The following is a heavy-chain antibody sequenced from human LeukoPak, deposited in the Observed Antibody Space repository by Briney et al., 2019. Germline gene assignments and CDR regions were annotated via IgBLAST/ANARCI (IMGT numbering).Heavy chain of an antibody. D-gene: IGHD3-10*01. CDR2: INPSGGST. V-gene: IGHV1-46*01. Sequence: ASVKVSCKASGYTFTSYYMHWVRQAPGQGLEWMGIINPSGGSTSYAQKFQGRVTMTRDMSTSTVYMELSSLRSEDTAVYYCARLLWFGSIEYYFDYWGQGTLVTVSS. CDR1: GYTFTSYY. J-gene: IGHJ4*02. CDR3: ARLLWFGSIEYYFDY.